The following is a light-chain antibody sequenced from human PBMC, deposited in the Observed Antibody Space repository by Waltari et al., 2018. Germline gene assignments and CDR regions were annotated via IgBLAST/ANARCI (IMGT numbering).Light chain of an antibody. Sequence: QSALTQPPSASGSPGQSVTISCTGTSSDVGRYNYVSWYQHHPGEAPKLIISEVSKRPSGVPDRFAGSKSGNTASLPVSGLQPEDEADYYCSSFAGYNTPFVFGTGTKVTVL. V-gene: IGLV2-8*01. J-gene: IGLJ1*01. CDR1: SSDVGRYNY. CDR3: SSFAGYNTPFV. CDR2: EVS.